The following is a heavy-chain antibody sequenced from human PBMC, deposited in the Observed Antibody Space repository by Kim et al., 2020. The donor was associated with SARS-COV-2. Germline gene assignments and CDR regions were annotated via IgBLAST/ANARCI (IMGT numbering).Heavy chain of an antibody. CDR3: ARHVRYCTNGVCPGAFDY. V-gene: IGHV4-39*01. D-gene: IGHD2-8*01. Sequence: KSRVTISVDTSKNQFSLKLSSVTAADTAVYYCARHVRYCTNGVCPGAFDYWGQGTLVTVSS. J-gene: IGHJ4*02.